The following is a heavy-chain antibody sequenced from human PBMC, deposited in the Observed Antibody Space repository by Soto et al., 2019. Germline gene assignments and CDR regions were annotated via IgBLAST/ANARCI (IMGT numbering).Heavy chain of an antibody. V-gene: IGHV3-33*05. Sequence: GGSLRLSCATSGFTFRSYGMHWVRQAPGKGLEWLAVISNDGTKKFFADSVKGRLTLSRDNARNTLYLQMNSLRAEDTAIYYCTRLASGWSGDYWGQGTLVTVSS. J-gene: IGHJ4*02. CDR3: TRLASGWSGDY. D-gene: IGHD6-19*01. CDR1: GFTFRSYG. CDR2: ISNDGTKK.